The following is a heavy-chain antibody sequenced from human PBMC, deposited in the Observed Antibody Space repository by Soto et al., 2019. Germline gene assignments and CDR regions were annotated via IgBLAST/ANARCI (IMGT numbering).Heavy chain of an antibody. CDR1: GFTFSSYA. D-gene: IGHD5-18*01. CDR3: AKGIRGYYYYGMDV. CDR2: ISGSGGST. Sequence: LRLSCAASGFTFSSYAMSWVRQAPGKGLEWVSAISGSGGSTYYADSVKGRFTISRDNSKNTLYLQMNSLRAEDTAVYYCAKGIRGYYYYGMDVWGQGTRVTVYS. V-gene: IGHV3-23*01. J-gene: IGHJ6*02.